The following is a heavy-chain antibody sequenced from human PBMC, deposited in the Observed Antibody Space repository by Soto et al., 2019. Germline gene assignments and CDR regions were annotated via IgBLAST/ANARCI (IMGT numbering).Heavy chain of an antibody. CDR1: GFIFSDYY. V-gene: IGHV3-11*01. Sequence: VQLVESGGGLVKPGGSLRLSCAASGFIFSDYYMTWIRQATGKGLEWISDISSGGGTSYFADSVRGRFTISRDNANKCLYLQMNKLRAEDTAIYYCARRLTGRTTGDWFDPWGQGTLVTVSS. J-gene: IGHJ5*02. CDR2: ISSGGGTS. D-gene: IGHD1-20*01. CDR3: ARRLTGRTTGDWFDP.